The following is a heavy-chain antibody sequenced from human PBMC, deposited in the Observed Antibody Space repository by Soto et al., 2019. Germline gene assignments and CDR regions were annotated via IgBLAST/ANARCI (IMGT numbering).Heavy chain of an antibody. D-gene: IGHD6-13*01. J-gene: IGHJ6*02. Sequence: GASVKVSCKASGGAFSSYAISWVRQAPGQGLEWMGGIIPIFGTANYAQKFQGRVTITADESTSTAYMELSSLRSEDTAVYYCAREGNQSSSSWYNTYFYYYYYYGMDVWGQGTTVTVSS. CDR2: IIPIFGTA. V-gene: IGHV1-69*13. CDR1: GGAFSSYA. CDR3: AREGNQSSSSWYNTYFYYYYYYGMDV.